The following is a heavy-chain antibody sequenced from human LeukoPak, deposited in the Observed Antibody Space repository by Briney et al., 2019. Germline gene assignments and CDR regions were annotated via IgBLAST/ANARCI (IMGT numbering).Heavy chain of an antibody. CDR2: INPNSGGT. Sequence: GASVKVSCKASGYTFTGYYMHWVRQAPGQGLEWMGWINPNSGGTNYAQKFQGRVTMTRDTSISTAYMELSRLRSDDTAVYYCARVKTFLAAAHFDYWGQGTLVTVSS. D-gene: IGHD6-13*01. CDR3: ARVKTFLAAAHFDY. CDR1: GYTFTGYY. V-gene: IGHV1-2*02. J-gene: IGHJ4*02.